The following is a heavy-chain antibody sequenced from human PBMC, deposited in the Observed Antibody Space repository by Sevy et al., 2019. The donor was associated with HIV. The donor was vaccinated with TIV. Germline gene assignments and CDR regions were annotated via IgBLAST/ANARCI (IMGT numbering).Heavy chain of an antibody. J-gene: IGHJ4*02. CDR3: ARDRPTLNYHASSGYNYYFDS. V-gene: IGHV3-21*01. D-gene: IGHD3-22*01. CDR1: GFTFSSYN. CDR2: ITGDSSYM. Sequence: GGSLRLSCAASGFTFSSYNTNWVRQAPGKGLEWISSITGDSSYMYDADSVKGRFTISRDNAKNSLYLHMNGLRAEDTAVYYCARDRPTLNYHASSGYNYYFDSWGQGTLVTVSS.